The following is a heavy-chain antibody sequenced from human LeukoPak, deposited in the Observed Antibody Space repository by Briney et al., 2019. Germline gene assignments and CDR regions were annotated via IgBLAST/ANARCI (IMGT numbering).Heavy chain of an antibody. CDR1: GGSISSSSYY. Sequence: SETLSLTCTVSGGSISSSSYYWGWIRQPPGKGLEWIGTMYFGGTTYYNPSLKSRVTISVDTSKNQFSLKLSSVTAADTAVYYCARLYLRADYGMDVWGQGTTVTVSS. D-gene: IGHD2-2*01. CDR2: MYFGGTT. CDR3: ARLYLRADYGMDV. J-gene: IGHJ6*02. V-gene: IGHV4-39*01.